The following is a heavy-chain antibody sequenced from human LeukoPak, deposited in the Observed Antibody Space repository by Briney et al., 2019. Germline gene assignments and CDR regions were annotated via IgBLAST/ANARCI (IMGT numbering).Heavy chain of an antibody. J-gene: IGHJ4*02. D-gene: IGHD5-12*01. Sequence: AGGSLRLSCAASGFTFSNAWMSWVRQAPGKGLEWVGRIKSKTDGGTTDYAAPVKGRFTISRDDSKNTLYLQMNSLRAEDTAVYYCAREHSGYDSVKGPAGGDYWGQGTLVTVSS. V-gene: IGHV3-15*01. CDR3: AREHSGYDSVKGPAGGDY. CDR1: GFTFSNAW. CDR2: IKSKTDGGTT.